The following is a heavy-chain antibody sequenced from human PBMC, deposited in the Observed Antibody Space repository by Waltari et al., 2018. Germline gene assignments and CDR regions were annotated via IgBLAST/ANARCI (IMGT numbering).Heavy chain of an antibody. CDR2: IIPIFGTA. Sequence: QVQLVQPGAGVTKPGSSVKVSCKAVGGTSSSHAFCWVRPAPGQGLEWMGGIIPIFGTANYAQKFQGRVTITADESTSTAYMELSSLRSEDTAVYYCAREYCSGGSCSRSYWYFDLWGRGTLVTVSS. V-gene: IGHV1-69*01. CDR1: GGTSSSHA. J-gene: IGHJ2*01. CDR3: AREYCSGGSCSRSYWYFDL. D-gene: IGHD2-15*01.